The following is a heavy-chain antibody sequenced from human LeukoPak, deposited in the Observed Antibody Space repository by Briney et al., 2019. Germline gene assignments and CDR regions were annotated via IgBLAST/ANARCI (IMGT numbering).Heavy chain of an antibody. V-gene: IGHV1-2*02. CDR1: GYTFTGYY. J-gene: IGHJ6*03. D-gene: IGHD5-12*01. Sequence: ASVKVSCKASGYTFTGYYMHWVRQAPGQGLEWMGWINPNSGGTNYAQKFQGRVTMTRDTSISTAYVELSRLRSDDTAVYYCARDSGYSGYDHYYYMDVWGKGTTVTVSS. CDR3: ARDSGYSGYDHYYYMDV. CDR2: INPNSGGT.